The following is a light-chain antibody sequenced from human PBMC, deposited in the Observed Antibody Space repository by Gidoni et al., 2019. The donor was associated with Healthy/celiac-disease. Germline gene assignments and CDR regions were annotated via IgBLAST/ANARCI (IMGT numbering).Light chain of an antibody. CDR2: GAS. CDR3: QQDNNWPLLLT. CDR1: QSVSSN. Sequence: DIVMTQSPATLSVSPGERATLSCRASQSVSSNLACYQQKPGQAPRLLIYGASTRATGIPARFSGSGSGTEFTLTISSLQSEDFAVYYCQQDNNWPLLLTFGGGTKVEIK. J-gene: IGKJ4*01. V-gene: IGKV3-15*01.